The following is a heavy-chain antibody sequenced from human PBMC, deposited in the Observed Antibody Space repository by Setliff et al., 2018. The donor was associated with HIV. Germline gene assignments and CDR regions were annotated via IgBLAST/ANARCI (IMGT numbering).Heavy chain of an antibody. Sequence: PGGSLRLSCAASGFTFSSYSMNWVRQAPGKGLEWVSCISSSSSYIYYADSVKGRFTISRDNAKNSLYLQMNSLRAEDTAVYYCARSELWFGESPLFGGWFDPWGQGTLVTVSS. CDR1: GFTFSSYS. CDR2: ISSSSSYI. J-gene: IGHJ5*02. V-gene: IGHV3-21*01. CDR3: ARSELWFGESPLFGGWFDP. D-gene: IGHD3-10*01.